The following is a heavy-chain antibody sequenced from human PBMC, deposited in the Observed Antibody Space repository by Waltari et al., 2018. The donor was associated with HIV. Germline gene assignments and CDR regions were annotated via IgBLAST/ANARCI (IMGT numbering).Heavy chain of an antibody. CDR2: VYHDGST. CDR3: ARAGVVPALFDL. V-gene: IGHV4-38-2*01. D-gene: IGHD2-2*01. Sequence: QVQLRESGPGLLKPSETLSLTCVVSGYSVNRDYNWGWVRQAPGKGLEWIGSVYHDGSTCHNPSLNSRVTTSIDTSKSQLLLKLSSVTAADTAVYYCARAGVVPALFDLWGRGTLVTVPS. CDR1: GYSVNRDYN. J-gene: IGHJ2*01.